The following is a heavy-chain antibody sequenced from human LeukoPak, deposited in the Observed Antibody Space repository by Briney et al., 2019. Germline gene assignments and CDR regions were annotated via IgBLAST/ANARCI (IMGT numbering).Heavy chain of an antibody. CDR1: GFPFSGSG. J-gene: IGHJ4*02. V-gene: IGHV3-33*01. CDR2: VWYDGSNQ. Sequence: GSSLRLSCAASGFPFSGSGMHWVRQAPGKGLEWVAIVWYDGSNQYYADSVKGRFTISRDNSKNTVDLQMNSLRVEDTAVYYCARVTVTTGLHFDYWGQGTLVTVSS. CDR3: ARVTVTTGLHFDY. D-gene: IGHD4-17*01.